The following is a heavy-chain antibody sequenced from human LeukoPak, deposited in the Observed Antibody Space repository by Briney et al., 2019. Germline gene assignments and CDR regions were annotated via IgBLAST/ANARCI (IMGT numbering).Heavy chain of an antibody. V-gene: IGHV3-23*01. CDR2: ISGSGGST. D-gene: IGHD5-12*01. CDR3: AKDLSFSSGYDSGY. CDR1: GFTFSRYA. J-gene: IGHJ4*02. Sequence: GGSLRLSCAASGFTFSRYAMSWVRQAPGKGLEWVSAISGSGGSTYYADSVKGRFTISRDNSKNTLYLQMNSLRAEDTAVYYCAKDLSFSSGYDSGYWGQGTLVTVSS.